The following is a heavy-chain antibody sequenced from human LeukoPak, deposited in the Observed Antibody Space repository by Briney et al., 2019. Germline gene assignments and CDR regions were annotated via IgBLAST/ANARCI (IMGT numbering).Heavy chain of an antibody. J-gene: IGHJ4*02. V-gene: IGHV3-21*01. Sequence: GGSLRLSCAASGFTFSSYAMSWVRQAPGKGLEWVSSISSSSSYISYADSVKGRFTISRDNAKNSLYLQMNSLRAEDTAVYYCAREPYGSGSIDYWGQGTLVTVSS. CDR1: GFTFSSYA. CDR2: ISSSSSYI. D-gene: IGHD3-10*01. CDR3: AREPYGSGSIDY.